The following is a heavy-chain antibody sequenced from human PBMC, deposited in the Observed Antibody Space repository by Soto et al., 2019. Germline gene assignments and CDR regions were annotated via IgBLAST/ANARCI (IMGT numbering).Heavy chain of an antibody. Sequence: EVQLVESGGDLVRPGGSLRLSCAASGFTVSSTYMSWVRQAPGKGLEWVSFIHSDNTFYADSVRGRFTISRDNSKNTVSLQMKSLRADDTAVYHCATGMDNAKILRWGQGTLVTVSS. D-gene: IGHD1-1*01. V-gene: IGHV3-66*01. CDR3: ATGMDNAKILR. CDR2: IHSDNT. J-gene: IGHJ1*01. CDR1: GFTVSSTY.